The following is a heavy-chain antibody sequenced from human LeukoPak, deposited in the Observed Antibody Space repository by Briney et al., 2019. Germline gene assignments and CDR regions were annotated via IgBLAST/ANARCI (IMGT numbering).Heavy chain of an antibody. CDR2: IYTSGST. Sequence: PSETLSLTCTVSGGSISSYYWSWIRQPAGKGLEWIGRIYTSGSTNYNPSLKSRVTISVDTSKNQFSLKLSSVTAADTAVYYCARAPYYNFWSGHPYVEDWGQGTLVTVSS. D-gene: IGHD3-3*01. V-gene: IGHV4-4*07. J-gene: IGHJ4*02. CDR3: ARAPYYNFWSGHPYVED. CDR1: GGSISSYY.